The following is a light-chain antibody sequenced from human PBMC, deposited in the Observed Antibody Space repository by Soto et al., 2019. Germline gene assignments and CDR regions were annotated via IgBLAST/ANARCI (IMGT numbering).Light chain of an antibody. CDR1: QSVSSD. CDR3: QQYNKRPLT. CDR2: GAS. Sequence: EIMMTQSPDTLSVSPGERATVSCRASQSVSSDLAWFQLKPGQAPRLLIYGASTRAPDIPARFSGSGSGTEFTLTISSLQSEDFALYYCQQYNKRPLTFGQGTKLEIK. V-gene: IGKV3-15*01. J-gene: IGKJ2*01.